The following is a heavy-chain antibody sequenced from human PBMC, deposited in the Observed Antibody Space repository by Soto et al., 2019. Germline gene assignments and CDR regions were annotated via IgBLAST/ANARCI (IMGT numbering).Heavy chain of an antibody. Sequence: GGSLRLSCVASGFTFSSFAMSWVRQAPGKGPEWVSSSGVGDNTFYAGSVKGRFTISRDNSKNTVHLQLSSLRVEEAAIYYCATGTDKARGGFGHWGQGALVTVSS. CDR2: SSGVGDNT. CDR3: ATGTDKARGGFGH. D-gene: IGHD3-16*01. J-gene: IGHJ4*02. CDR1: GFTFSSFA. V-gene: IGHV3-23*01.